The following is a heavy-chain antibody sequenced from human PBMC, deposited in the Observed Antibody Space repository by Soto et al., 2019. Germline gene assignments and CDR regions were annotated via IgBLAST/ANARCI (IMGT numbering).Heavy chain of an antibody. V-gene: IGHV1-69*13. D-gene: IGHD3-10*01. CDR1: GGTFSSYA. Sequence: SVKVSCKASGGTFSSYAISWVRQAPGQGLEWMGGIIPIFGTANYAQKFQGRVTITADESTSTAYMELSSLRSEDTAVYYCAKSLPGITMIRGVIIAPKFDYRGQGTLVTVSS. CDR3: AKSLPGITMIRGVIIAPKFDY. CDR2: IIPIFGTA. J-gene: IGHJ4*02.